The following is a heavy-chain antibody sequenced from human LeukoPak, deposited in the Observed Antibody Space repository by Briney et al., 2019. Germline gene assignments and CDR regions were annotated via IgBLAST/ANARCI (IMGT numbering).Heavy chain of an antibody. CDR3: ARLGNYYGSGTYWNY. D-gene: IGHD3-10*01. CDR2: IYYSGTT. J-gene: IGHJ4*02. CDR1: GGSISSSSYY. V-gene: IGHV4-39*01. Sequence: SGTLSLTCTVSGGSISSSSYYWGWIRQAPGKGLEWIGSIYYSGTTYYNPSLKSRVIISVDTSKNQFSLKLSSVTAADTALYYCARLGNYYGSGTYWNYWGQGTLVTVSS.